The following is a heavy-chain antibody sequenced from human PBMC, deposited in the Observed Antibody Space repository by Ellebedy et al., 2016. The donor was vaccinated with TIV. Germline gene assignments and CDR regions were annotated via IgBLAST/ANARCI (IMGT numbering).Heavy chain of an antibody. Sequence: SETLSLTXTVSGGSINSDYWNWIRQPPGKGLEWIGFIYYSGRTNYNPSLKSRVTISVDTSKNQFSLKLNSVTAADTAVYYCARKRDGTYIDYWGQGTLVTVSS. CDR2: IYYSGRT. CDR1: GGSINSDY. J-gene: IGHJ4*02. D-gene: IGHD6-13*01. V-gene: IGHV4-59*01. CDR3: ARKRDGTYIDY.